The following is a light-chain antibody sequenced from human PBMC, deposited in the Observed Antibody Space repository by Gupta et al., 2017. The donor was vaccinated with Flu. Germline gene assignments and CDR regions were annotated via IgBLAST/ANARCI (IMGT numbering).Light chain of an antibody. J-gene: IGKJ2*01. CDR1: QSISSW. CDR3: QQYDSHSYT. V-gene: IGKV1-5*03. CDR2: TAS. Sequence: DIQMTQSPSTLSASVGDRVTITCRASQSISSWLAWYQQKPGKAPKLLIYTASTLQSGVPSRFSGSGSETESTLTISSLQPDDFATYYCQQYDSHSYTFGQGTKLEIK.